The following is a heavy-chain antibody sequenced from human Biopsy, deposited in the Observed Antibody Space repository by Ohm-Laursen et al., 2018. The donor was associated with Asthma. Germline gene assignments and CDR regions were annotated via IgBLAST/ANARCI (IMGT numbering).Heavy chain of an antibody. CDR3: ASDFPKDYVRCNFQF. J-gene: IGHJ4*02. CDR2: HDHEEGGT. V-gene: IGHV1-24*01. D-gene: IGHD4-17*01. Sequence: ASVKVSCKISGYSLTDLSMHWVRQAPGQGLEWMGGHDHEEGGTVNARRFQGRVTMTEDTSTDTAYMELSSLSSDDTAVYCCASDFPKDYVRCNFQFWGQGTLVTVSS. CDR1: GYSLTDLS.